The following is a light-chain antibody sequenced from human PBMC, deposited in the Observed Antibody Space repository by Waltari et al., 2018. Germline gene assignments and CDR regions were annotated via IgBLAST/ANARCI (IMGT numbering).Light chain of an antibody. CDR2: EDN. Sequence: NFMLTQPHSVSESAGMTVIISCTGSSDNIANNYVQWYQHRPGSAPVTLIYEDNQRASGVPDRFSGSIDSSSNSASLTISGLRTEDEAYYFCQSYYAYDVIFGGGTKLTVL. V-gene: IGLV6-57*02. CDR3: QSYYAYDVI. J-gene: IGLJ2*01. CDR1: SDNIANNY.